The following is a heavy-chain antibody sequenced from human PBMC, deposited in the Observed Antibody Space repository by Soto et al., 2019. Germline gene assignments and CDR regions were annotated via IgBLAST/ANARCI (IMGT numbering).Heavy chain of an antibody. CDR3: ANRDTSDWHYFEY. D-gene: IGHD6-19*01. CDR1: GLSFSSYG. V-gene: IGHV3-23*01. J-gene: IGHJ4*02. CDR2: ISGSGAST. Sequence: EVQLLESGGDLVQPGGSLRLSCVASGLSFSSYGMSWVRQAPGKGLEWVSVISGSGASTLSADSVKGRFTISRDNSKNTLYLQMNSLRVEDTAVYYCANRDTSDWHYFEYWGQGTLVTVSS.